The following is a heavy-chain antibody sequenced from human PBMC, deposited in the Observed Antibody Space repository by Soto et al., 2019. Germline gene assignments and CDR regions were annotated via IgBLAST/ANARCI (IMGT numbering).Heavy chain of an antibody. V-gene: IGHV4-34*01. CDR2: INHSGST. Sequence: SSETLSLTCAVYGGSFSGYYWSWIRQPPGKGLEWIGEINHSGSTNYNPSLKSRVTISVDTSKNQFSLKLSSVTAADTAVYYCARGLDELNWFDPWGQGTLVTVSS. D-gene: IGHD3-10*01. CDR3: ARGLDELNWFDP. J-gene: IGHJ5*02. CDR1: GGSFSGYY.